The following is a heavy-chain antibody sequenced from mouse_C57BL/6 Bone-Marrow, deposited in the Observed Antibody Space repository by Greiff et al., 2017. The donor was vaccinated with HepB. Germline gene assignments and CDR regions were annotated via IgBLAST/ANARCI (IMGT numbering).Heavy chain of an antibody. D-gene: IGHD1-1*01. J-gene: IGHJ4*01. CDR3: ARSDGSSSYYYAMDD. CDR1: GYTFTSYW. V-gene: IGHV1-55*01. CDR2: IYPGSGST. Sequence: VQLQQPGAELVKPGASVKMSCKASGYTFTSYWITWVKQRPGQGLEWIGDIYPGSGSTNYNEKFKSKATLTVDTSSSTAYMQLSSLTSEDSAVYYCARSDGSSSYYYAMDDWGQGTSVTVSS.